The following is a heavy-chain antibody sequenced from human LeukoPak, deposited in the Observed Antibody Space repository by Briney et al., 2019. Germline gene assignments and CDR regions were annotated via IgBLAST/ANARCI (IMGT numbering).Heavy chain of an antibody. CDR3: ARDVSSSRVGSPFDY. CDR1: GFTFSSYS. D-gene: IGHD6-13*01. Sequence: GGSLRLSCAASGFTFSSYSMNWVRQAPGKGLEWVSYISSSSSTIYYADSVKGRFTISRDNAKNSLYLQMNSLRAEDTAVYYCARDVSSSRVGSPFDYWGQGTLVAVSS. J-gene: IGHJ4*02. V-gene: IGHV3-48*01. CDR2: ISSSSSTI.